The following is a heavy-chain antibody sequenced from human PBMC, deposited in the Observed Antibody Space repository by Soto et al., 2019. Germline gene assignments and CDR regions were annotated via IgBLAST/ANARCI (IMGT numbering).Heavy chain of an antibody. D-gene: IGHD3-22*01. J-gene: IGHJ4*02. CDR2: ISSSSSTI. V-gene: IGHV3-48*02. CDR3: ARVDSSGYYYYFDY. CDR1: GFTFSSYS. Sequence: GGSLRLSCAASGFTFSSYSMNWVRQAPGKGLEWVSYISSSSSTIYYADSAKGRFTISRDNAKNSLYLQMNSLRDEDTAVYYCARVDSSGYYYYFDYWGKGTLVTVSS.